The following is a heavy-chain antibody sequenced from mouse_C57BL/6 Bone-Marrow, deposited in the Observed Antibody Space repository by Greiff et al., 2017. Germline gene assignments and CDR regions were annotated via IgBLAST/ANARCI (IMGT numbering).Heavy chain of an antibody. Sequence: QVQLQQSGAELVRPGTSVKVSCKASGYAFTNYLIEWVKQRPGQGLEWIGVINPGSGGTNYNETFQGKATLTADKSSSTAYMQLSSLTSEDSAVYFCARRPYYYGSSLYYFDYGGQGTTLTVSS. CDR1: GYAFTNYL. CDR3: ARRPYYYGSSLYYFDY. V-gene: IGHV1-54*01. CDR2: INPGSGGT. D-gene: IGHD1-1*01. J-gene: IGHJ2*01.